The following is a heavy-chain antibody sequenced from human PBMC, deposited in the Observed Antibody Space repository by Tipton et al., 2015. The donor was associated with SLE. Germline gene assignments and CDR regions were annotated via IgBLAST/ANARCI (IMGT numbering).Heavy chain of an antibody. J-gene: IGHJ4*02. Sequence: TLSLTCTVSGVSISDHYWSWIRQPPGKGLECLGYVFYSGSSDFYRVHYSPSLMSRVIISVDSSKNQFSLRLTSVTAADTAVYYCAKYFYDATGYQSVDSWGQGALVTVSS. V-gene: IGHV4-59*11. CDR3: AKYFYDATGYQSVDS. CDR2: VFYSGSSDFYRV. CDR1: GVSISDHY. D-gene: IGHD3-22*01.